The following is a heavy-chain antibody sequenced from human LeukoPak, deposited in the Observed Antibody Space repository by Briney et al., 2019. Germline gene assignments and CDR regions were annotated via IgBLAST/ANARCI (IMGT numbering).Heavy chain of an antibody. CDR3: ASRIHSSSWFDY. CDR2: ISSSSSSI. D-gene: IGHD6-13*01. V-gene: IGHV3-21*06. CDR1: GFSFSTYT. Sequence: GRSLRLSCAASGFSFSTYTMNWVRQVPGKGLEWVSFISSSSSSIYYADSVKGRFTVSRDNAKNSLYLQMNNLRAEDTAVYYCASRIHSSSWFDYWGQGTLVIVSS. J-gene: IGHJ5*01.